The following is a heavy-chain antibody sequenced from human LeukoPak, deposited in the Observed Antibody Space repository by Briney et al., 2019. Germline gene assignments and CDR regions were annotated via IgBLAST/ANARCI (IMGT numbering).Heavy chain of an antibody. CDR3: ARTGDSSGYYYYYMDV. CDR1: GGSLSSHY. D-gene: IGHD3-3*01. J-gene: IGHJ6*03. V-gene: IGHV4-59*11. CDR2: IYYSGIT. Sequence: SETLSLTCTVSGGSLSSHYWTWLRQPPGKGLEWIGFIYYSGITKYNSSLKSRVTISVDTSKNHFSLKLISVTAADTAIYYCARTGDSSGYYYYYMDVWGKGTTVTVSS.